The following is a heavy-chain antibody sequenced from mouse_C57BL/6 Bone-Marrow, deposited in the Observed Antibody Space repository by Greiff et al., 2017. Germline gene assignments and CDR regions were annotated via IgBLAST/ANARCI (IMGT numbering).Heavy chain of an antibody. J-gene: IGHJ2*01. CDR1: GFNIKDDY. CDR3: SSFDGNYFDF. CDR2: IDPEIGDT. Sequence: EVKLMESGAELVRPGASVKLSCTASGFNIKDDYIHWVKQRPEQGLEWIGWIDPEIGDTKSASKFQGEATITSATSSNTAYLQLSSLTSEDTAVYYCSSFDGNYFDFWGQGTPLTVAS. V-gene: IGHV14-4*01. D-gene: IGHD2-3*01.